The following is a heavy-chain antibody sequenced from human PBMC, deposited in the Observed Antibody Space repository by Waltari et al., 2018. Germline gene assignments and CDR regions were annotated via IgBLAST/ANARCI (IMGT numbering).Heavy chain of an antibody. CDR3: AREAGPEYSSSTLDY. CDR2: INPNSGGT. V-gene: IGHV1-2*06. Sequence: QVQLVQSGAEVKKPGASVKVSCKASGYTFTGYYMHWVRQAPGQGLEWMGRINPNSGGTNYAQKFQGRVTMTRDTSISTAYMELSRLRSDDTAVYYCAREAGPEYSSSTLDYWGQGTLVTVSS. J-gene: IGHJ4*02. CDR1: GYTFTGYY. D-gene: IGHD6-6*01.